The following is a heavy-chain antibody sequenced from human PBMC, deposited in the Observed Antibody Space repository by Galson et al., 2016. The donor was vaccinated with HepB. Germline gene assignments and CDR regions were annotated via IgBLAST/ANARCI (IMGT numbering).Heavy chain of an antibody. CDR3: ASYGLGSYDSYFDY. D-gene: IGHD3-10*01. V-gene: IGHV1-2*02. Sequence: SVKVSCKASGYTFTNYYMHWVRQAPGQGLQWMGWINPNSGGTNYAQKFQGRVTMTRDTSISTAYMELSRLRSDDTAVYYCASYGLGSYDSYFDYWGQGTLVTVSS. J-gene: IGHJ4*02. CDR1: GYTFTNYY. CDR2: INPNSGGT.